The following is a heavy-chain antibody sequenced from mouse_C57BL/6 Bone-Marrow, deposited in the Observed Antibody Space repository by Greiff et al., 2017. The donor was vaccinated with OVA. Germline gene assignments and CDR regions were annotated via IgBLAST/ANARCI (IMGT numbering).Heavy chain of an antibody. V-gene: IGHV14-3*01. Sequence: EVKLQESVAELVRPGASVKLSCTASGFNIKNTYMHWVKQRPEQGLEWIGRIDPANGNTKYAPKFQGKATITADTSSNTAYLQLSSLTSEDTAIYYGARGTTVVATNWYFDVWGTGTTVTVSS. D-gene: IGHD1-1*01. CDR2: IDPANGNT. CDR3: ARGTTVVATNWYFDV. CDR1: GFNIKNTY. J-gene: IGHJ1*03.